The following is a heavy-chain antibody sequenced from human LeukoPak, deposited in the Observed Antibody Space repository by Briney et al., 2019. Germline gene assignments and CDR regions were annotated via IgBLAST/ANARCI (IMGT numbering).Heavy chain of an antibody. CDR1: GFTFSSYW. D-gene: IGHD6-13*01. CDR3: AKDNVAAAGRYFDY. V-gene: IGHV3-74*01. CDR2: INPDGSTT. J-gene: IGHJ4*02. Sequence: GGSLRLSCAASGFTFSSYWMHWVRQAPGKGLVWVSRINPDGSTTNYADSVRGRFTISRDNAKNTLYLQMHSLRAEDTAVYYCAKDNVAAAGRYFDYWGQGTLVTVSS.